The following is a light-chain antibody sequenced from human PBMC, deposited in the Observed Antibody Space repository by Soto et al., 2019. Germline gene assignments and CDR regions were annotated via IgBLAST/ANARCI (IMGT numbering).Light chain of an antibody. V-gene: IGKV3-20*01. J-gene: IGKJ5*01. CDR1: QSVGSVY. CDR3: QQYGSSPRT. Sequence: DIVLTQSPGTMSLSPGARATLSCRGSQSVGSVYLAWYPQKPGQAPRLLIHGASNRDSGIPDRVSGRGSGKDGTLTISRLETEEFAVYYCQQYGSSPRTFGQGTRLEIK. CDR2: GAS.